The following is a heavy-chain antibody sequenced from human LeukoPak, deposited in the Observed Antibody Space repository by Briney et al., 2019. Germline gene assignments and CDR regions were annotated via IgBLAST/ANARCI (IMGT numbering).Heavy chain of an antibody. CDR2: ISSSAVTI. CDR1: GFTFRTYE. Sequence: GGSLRLPCAASGFTFRTYEMNWVRQAPGKGLEWVSYISSSAVTIYYADSVKGRFTVSRDNANNSLYLHLDSLRAEDTAVYYCARVDMGAADYWGQGTLVTVSS. D-gene: IGHD1-26*01. V-gene: IGHV3-48*03. J-gene: IGHJ4*02. CDR3: ARVDMGAADY.